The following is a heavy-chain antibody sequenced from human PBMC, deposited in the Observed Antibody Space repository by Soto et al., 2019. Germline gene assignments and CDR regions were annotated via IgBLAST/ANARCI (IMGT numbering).Heavy chain of an antibody. J-gene: IGHJ4*02. D-gene: IGHD6-13*01. V-gene: IGHV3-21*01. CDR2: ISSSGSFI. Sequence: GGSLRLSCAASGFTFRTYGMNWFRRAPGGGLEWVASISSSGSFIYYADTVKGRFTISRDDAEKSLYLQMNSLRAEDTALYYCAREPEGIAAALDYWGQGTLVTVSS. CDR3: AREPEGIAAALDY. CDR1: GFTFRTYG.